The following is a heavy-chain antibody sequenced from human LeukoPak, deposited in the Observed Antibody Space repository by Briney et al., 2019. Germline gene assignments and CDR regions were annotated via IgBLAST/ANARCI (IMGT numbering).Heavy chain of an antibody. D-gene: IGHD1-7*01. Sequence: GRSLRPSCAASGFTFSSFAIHWVRQAPGKGLEWVAVISDDGSNTYYAYSVKGRFTISRDNSKNTVYLQMNSLRAEDTAVYYCAKDQRRSTWNYGDALDFWGQGTMVFVSS. J-gene: IGHJ3*01. V-gene: IGHV3-30*01. CDR3: AKDQRRSTWNYGDALDF. CDR1: GFTFSSFA. CDR2: ISDDGSNT.